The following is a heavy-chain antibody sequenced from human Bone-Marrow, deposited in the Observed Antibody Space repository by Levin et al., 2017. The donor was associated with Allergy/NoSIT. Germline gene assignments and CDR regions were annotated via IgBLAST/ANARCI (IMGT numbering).Heavy chain of an antibody. V-gene: IGHV3-64D*06. D-gene: IGHD3-10*01. CDR2: ITSNGGTT. Sequence: GGSLRLSCSGSGFTFSSYALHWVRQAPGKGLEYLAVITSNGGTTYYADSVKGRFTISRDNSKKTLYLQMSSLRPEDTAVYHCVKDLPSVSYYGSGPFWGQGTLVIVSS. J-gene: IGHJ4*02. CDR1: GFTFSSYA. CDR3: VKDLPSVSYYGSGPF.